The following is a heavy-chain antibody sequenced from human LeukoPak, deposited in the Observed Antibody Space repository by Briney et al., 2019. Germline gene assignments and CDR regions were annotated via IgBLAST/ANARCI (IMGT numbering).Heavy chain of an antibody. CDR3: ARAPSEIGGYYPEYFRH. V-gene: IGHV3-74*01. CDR1: GFTFSTYW. CDR2: IKSDGGT. J-gene: IGHJ1*01. Sequence: GGSLRLSCAASGFTFSTYWMHWVRQAPGKGLVWVSRIKSDGGTNYADSVKGRFTISRDNAKKTVSLQMNSLRPEDTGVYYCARAPSEIGGYYPEYFRHWGQGPLVTVSS. D-gene: IGHD3-22*01.